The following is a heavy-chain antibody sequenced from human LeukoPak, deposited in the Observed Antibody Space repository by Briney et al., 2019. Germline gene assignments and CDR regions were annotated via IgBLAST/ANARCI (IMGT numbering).Heavy chain of an antibody. CDR3: ARGYGIWFGELTRWFDP. V-gene: IGHV4-34*01. D-gene: IGHD3-10*01. J-gene: IGHJ5*02. CDR2: INHSGST. Sequence: SETLSLTCAVYGGSFSGYYWSWIRQPPGKGLEWIGEINHSGSTNYNPSLKSRVTISVDTSKNKFSLKLSSVTAADTAVYYCARGYGIWFGELTRWFDPWGQGTLVTVSS. CDR1: GGSFSGYY.